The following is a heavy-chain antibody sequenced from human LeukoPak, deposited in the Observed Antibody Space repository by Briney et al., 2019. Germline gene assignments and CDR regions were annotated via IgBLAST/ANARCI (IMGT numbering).Heavy chain of an antibody. CDR2: IIPILGIA. D-gene: IGHD3/OR15-3a*01. Sequence: GASVKVSCKASGGTFSSYAISWVRQAPGQGLEWMGRIIPILGIANYAQKIQGRVTITADKSTSTAYMELSSLRSEDTAVYYCARDFSWTGDYYYYGMDVWGQGTTVTVSS. CDR3: ARDFSWTGDYYYYGMDV. V-gene: IGHV1-69*04. CDR1: GGTFSSYA. J-gene: IGHJ6*02.